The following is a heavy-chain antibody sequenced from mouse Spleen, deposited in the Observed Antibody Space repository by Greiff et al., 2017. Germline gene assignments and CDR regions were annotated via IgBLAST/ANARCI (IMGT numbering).Heavy chain of an antibody. Sequence: QVQLQQSGAELVKPGASVKLSCKASGYTFTSYWMHWVKQRPGQGLEWIGMIHPNSGSTNYNEKFKSKATLTVDKSSSTAYMQLSSLTSEDSAVYYCARKYGSYAMDYWGQGTSVTVSS. CDR2: IHPNSGST. J-gene: IGHJ4*01. V-gene: IGHV1-64*01. CDR3: ARKYGSYAMDY. D-gene: IGHD2-10*02. CDR1: GYTFTSYW.